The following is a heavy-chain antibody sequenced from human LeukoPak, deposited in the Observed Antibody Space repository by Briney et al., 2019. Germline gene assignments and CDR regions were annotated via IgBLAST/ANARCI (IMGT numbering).Heavy chain of an antibody. V-gene: IGHV3-9*03. D-gene: IGHD6-6*01. Sequence: PGRSLRLSCAASGFTFDDYAMHWVRQAPGKGLEWVSGISWNSGSIGYADSVKGRFTISRDNAKNSLYLQMNSLRAEDMALYYCATARGAFDIWGQGTMVTVSS. J-gene: IGHJ3*02. CDR2: ISWNSGSI. CDR3: ATARGAFDI. CDR1: GFTFDDYA.